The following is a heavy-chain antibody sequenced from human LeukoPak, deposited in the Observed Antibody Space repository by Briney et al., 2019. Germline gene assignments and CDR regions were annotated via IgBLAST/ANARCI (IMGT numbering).Heavy chain of an antibody. CDR3: ARDKDAYYYGSGSLTPGGY. CDR2: ISSSGSTI. V-gene: IGHV3-11*01. Sequence: GGSLRLSCAASGFTFSDYYMSWIRQAPGKGLEWVSYISSSGSTIYYADSVKGRFTISRDNAKNSLYLQMNSLRAEDTAVYYCARDKDAYYYGSGSLTPGGYWGQGTLVTVSS. J-gene: IGHJ4*02. CDR1: GFTFSDYY. D-gene: IGHD3-10*01.